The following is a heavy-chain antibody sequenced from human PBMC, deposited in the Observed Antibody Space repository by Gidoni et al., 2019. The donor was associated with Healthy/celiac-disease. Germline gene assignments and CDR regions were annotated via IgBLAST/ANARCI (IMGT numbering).Heavy chain of an antibody. CDR3: AKEDPFNYYDSSGPEAFDI. J-gene: IGHJ3*02. CDR2: ISYDGSNK. Sequence: QVQLVESGGGVVQPGRSLRLSCAASGFTFSSYGMHWVRQAPGKGLEWVAVISYDGSNKYYADSVKGRFTISRDNSKNTLYLQMNSLRAEDTAVYYCAKEDPFNYYDSSGPEAFDIWGQGTMVTVSS. CDR1: GFTFSSYG. D-gene: IGHD3-22*01. V-gene: IGHV3-30*18.